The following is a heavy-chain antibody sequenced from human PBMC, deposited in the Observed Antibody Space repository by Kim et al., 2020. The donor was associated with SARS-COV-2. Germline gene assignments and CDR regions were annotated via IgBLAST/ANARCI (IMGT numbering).Heavy chain of an antibody. J-gene: IGHJ6*02. CDR2: IYYSGST. D-gene: IGHD2-2*01. CDR1: GGSISSSSYY. Sequence: SETLSLTCTVSGGSISSSSYYWGWIRQPPGKGLEWIGSIYYSGSTYYNPSLKSRVTMSVDTSKNQFSLKLSSVTAADTAVYYCARGRPSPTLYYYYYGMDVWGQGTTVTVSS. V-gene: IGHV4-39*07. CDR3: ARGRPSPTLYYYYYGMDV.